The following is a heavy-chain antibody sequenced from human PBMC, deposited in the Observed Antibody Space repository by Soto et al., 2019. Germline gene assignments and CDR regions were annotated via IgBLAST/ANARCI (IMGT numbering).Heavy chain of an antibody. J-gene: IGHJ4*02. Sequence: GGSLRLSCTASGFRFSSYSMNWVRQAPGKGLEWVSYIDSSSSTTKYADSVKGRFAISRDNAKNSLYLQMNSLRDEDTALYYCARHPPVGPKDWGQGTLVTVSS. D-gene: IGHD1-26*01. CDR2: IDSSSSTT. V-gene: IGHV3-48*02. CDR1: GFRFSSYS. CDR3: ARHPPVGPKD.